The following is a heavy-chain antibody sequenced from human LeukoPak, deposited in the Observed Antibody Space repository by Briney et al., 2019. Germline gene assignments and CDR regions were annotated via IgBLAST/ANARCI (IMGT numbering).Heavy chain of an antibody. CDR3: ARVDEGGSYFPDY. D-gene: IGHD1-26*01. V-gene: IGHV4-39*01. CDR1: GGSISSSSHY. Sequence: SETLSLTCTVSGGSISSSSHYWGWIRQPPGKGLEWIGSIYYSGSTYYNPSLKSRVTISVDTSKNQFSLKLSSVTAADTAVYYCARVDEGGSYFPDYWGQGTLVTVSS. CDR2: IYYSGST. J-gene: IGHJ4*02.